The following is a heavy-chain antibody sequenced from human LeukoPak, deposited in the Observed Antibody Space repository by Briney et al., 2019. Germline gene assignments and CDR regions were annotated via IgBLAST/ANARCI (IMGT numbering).Heavy chain of an antibody. J-gene: IGHJ5*02. Sequence: ASVKVSCKASGYTFTSYYMHWVRQAPGQGLEWMGIINPSGGSTSYAQKFQRRVTMTRDTSTSTVYMELSSLRSEDTAVYYCAREFYYYDSSGYLRWFDPWGQGTLVTVSS. V-gene: IGHV1-46*01. CDR1: GYTFTSYY. CDR2: INPSGGST. CDR3: AREFYYYDSSGYLRWFDP. D-gene: IGHD3-22*01.